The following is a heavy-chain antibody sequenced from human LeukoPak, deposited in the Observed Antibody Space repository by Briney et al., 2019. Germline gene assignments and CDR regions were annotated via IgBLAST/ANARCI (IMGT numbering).Heavy chain of an antibody. J-gene: IGHJ4*02. CDR3: ARALMTTVTYFDY. Sequence: GGSLSLSCAASGFTFSSYAMHWVRQAPGKGLKWVAVISYDGRNKYYADSVKGRFTISRDNSKNTLYLQMNSMRAEDTAVYYCARALMTTVTYFDYWGQGTLVSVSS. D-gene: IGHD4-17*01. CDR2: ISYDGRNK. V-gene: IGHV3-30*04. CDR1: GFTFSSYA.